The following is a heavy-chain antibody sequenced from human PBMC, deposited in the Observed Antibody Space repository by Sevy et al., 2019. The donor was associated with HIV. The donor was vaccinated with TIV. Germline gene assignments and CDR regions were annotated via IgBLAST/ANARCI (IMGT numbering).Heavy chain of an antibody. CDR1: GFTFSSYW. J-gene: IGHJ4*02. D-gene: IGHD6-19*01. CDR3: ARDLRRAVAGAVFDY. CDR2: IKQDGSEK. Sequence: GGSLRLSCAASGFTFSSYWMSWVRQAPGKGLEWVANIKQDGSEKYYVDSVKGRFTISRDNAKNSLYLQMNSLRAEDTAVYYCARDLRRAVAGAVFDYWGQGTLVTVSS. V-gene: IGHV3-7*01.